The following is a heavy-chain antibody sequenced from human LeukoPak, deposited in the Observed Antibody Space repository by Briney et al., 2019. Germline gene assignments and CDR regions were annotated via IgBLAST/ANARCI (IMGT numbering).Heavy chain of an antibody. D-gene: IGHD4-23*01. Sequence: GGSLRLSCAASGFSFNTYAMNWVRQAPGKGLEWVSSISASGYTTHYADSVTGRVTISRDNSKNTLYLQMSSLRAEDTAVYYCAKDLATNSLGYFHHWGQGTLVTVSS. CDR3: AKDLATNSLGYFHH. V-gene: IGHV3-23*01. CDR1: GFSFNTYA. CDR2: ISASGYTT. J-gene: IGHJ1*01.